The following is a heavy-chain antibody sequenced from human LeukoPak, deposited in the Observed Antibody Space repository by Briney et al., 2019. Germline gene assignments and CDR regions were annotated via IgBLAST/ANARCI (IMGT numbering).Heavy chain of an antibody. V-gene: IGHV1-46*03. Sequence: ASVKVSCKASGYTFTSYYMHWVRQAPGQGLEWMGIINPSGGSTSYAQKFQGRVTMTRDTSTSTVYMELSSLRSEDTAVYYCARGVVVVAATKASPFDYWGQGTLVTISS. CDR2: INPSGGST. CDR3: ARGVVVVAATKASPFDY. CDR1: GYTFTSYY. D-gene: IGHD2-15*01. J-gene: IGHJ4*02.